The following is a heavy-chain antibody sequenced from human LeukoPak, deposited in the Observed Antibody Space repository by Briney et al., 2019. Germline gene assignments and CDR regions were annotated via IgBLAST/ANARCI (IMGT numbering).Heavy chain of an antibody. CDR1: GFTFSSYA. V-gene: IGHV3-30-3*01. Sequence: PGGSLRLSCAASGFTFSSYAMHWVRQAPGKGLEWVAVISYDGSNKYYADSVKGRFTISRDNSKNTLYLQMNSLRAEDTALYYCAKDGDRGYSYGDLDYWGQGTLVTVSS. CDR3: AKDGDRGYSYGDLDY. D-gene: IGHD5-18*01. CDR2: ISYDGSNK. J-gene: IGHJ4*02.